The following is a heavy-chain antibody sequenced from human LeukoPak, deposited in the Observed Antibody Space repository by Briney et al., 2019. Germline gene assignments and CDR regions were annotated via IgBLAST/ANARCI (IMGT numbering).Heavy chain of an antibody. CDR3: TRDLRGGYDY. V-gene: IGHV3-66*01. CDR1: GFTVSSNY. J-gene: IGHJ4*02. D-gene: IGHD5-18*01. Sequence: PGGSLRLSCAASGFTVSSNYMSWVRQAPGKGLEWVSVIYSGGSTYYADSVKGRFTISRDNAKNSLYLQINSLRAEDTAVYYCTRDLRGGYDYWGQGTLVTVSS. CDR2: IYSGGST.